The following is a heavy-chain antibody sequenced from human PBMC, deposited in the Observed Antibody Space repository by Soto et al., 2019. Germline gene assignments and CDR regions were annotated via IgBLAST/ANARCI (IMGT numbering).Heavy chain of an antibody. CDR2: IFHDGTA. CDR3: ASLVYDTSLNYMYFDF. D-gene: IGHD3-22*01. Sequence: QVTLQESGAGLATPSGTLSLTCSVSGVSISSGNWWTWVRQSPQRGLDYIGEIFHDGTANYHPPFERRVTISVDTTKNQFSLNLTAVTAADTPIYFCASLVYDTSLNYMYFDFWGQGTLVTVSS. J-gene: IGHJ4*02. V-gene: IGHV4-4*02. CDR1: GVSISSGNW.